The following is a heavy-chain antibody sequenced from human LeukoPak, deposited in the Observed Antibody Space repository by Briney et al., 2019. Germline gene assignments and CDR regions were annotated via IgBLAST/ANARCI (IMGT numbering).Heavy chain of an antibody. D-gene: IGHD5-12*01. V-gene: IGHV3-30*02. Sequence: PGGSLRLSCAASGFTFSSYGMHWVRQAPGKGLEWVAFIRSDGSNKYYADSVKGGFTISRDNSKNTMYLQMSSLRAEDTAVYYCAKGVATPIDYWGQGTLVTVSS. J-gene: IGHJ4*02. CDR2: IRSDGSNK. CDR3: AKGVATPIDY. CDR1: GFTFSSYG.